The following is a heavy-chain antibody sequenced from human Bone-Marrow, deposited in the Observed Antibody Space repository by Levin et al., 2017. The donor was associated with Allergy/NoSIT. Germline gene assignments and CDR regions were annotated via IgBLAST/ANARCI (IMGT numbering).Heavy chain of an antibody. Sequence: AGGSLSLSCAASGFNFDVYALHWVRQAPGKGLEWVSGITWSSDSKGYADSVKGRFTISRDNAKNSLSLEMNSLRAEDTALYYCAKANSGGWYDSFDIWGQGTMVTVSS. CDR3: AKANSGGWYDSFDI. CDR1: GFNFDVYA. D-gene: IGHD6-19*01. J-gene: IGHJ3*02. CDR2: ITWSSDSK. V-gene: IGHV3-9*01.